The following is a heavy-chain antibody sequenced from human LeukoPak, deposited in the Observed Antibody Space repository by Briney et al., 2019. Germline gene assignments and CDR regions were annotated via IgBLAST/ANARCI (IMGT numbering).Heavy chain of an antibody. CDR3: ARDPDCSSTSCYAPFYYYYYGMDV. CDR1: GFTFSSYG. J-gene: IGHJ6*02. D-gene: IGHD2-2*01. Sequence: GGSLRLSCAASGFTFSSYGMHWVRQAPGKGLEWVAVIWYDGSNKYYADSVKGRFTISRDNSKNTLYLQMNSLRAEDTAVYCCARDPDCSSTSCYAPFYYYYYGMDVWGRGTTVTVSS. V-gene: IGHV3-33*01. CDR2: IWYDGSNK.